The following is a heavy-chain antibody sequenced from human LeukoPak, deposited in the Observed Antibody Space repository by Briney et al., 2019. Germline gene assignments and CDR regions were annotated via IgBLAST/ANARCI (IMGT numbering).Heavy chain of an antibody. Sequence: ASVKVSCKASGYTFTSYYMHWVRQAPGQGLEWMGIINPSGGSASYAQKFQGRVTMTRDTSTSTVYMELSSLRSEDTAVYYCARDKLAVGGYYYGMDVWGQGTTVTVSS. CDR1: GYTFTSYY. J-gene: IGHJ6*02. CDR2: INPSGGSA. V-gene: IGHV1-46*01. D-gene: IGHD3-10*01. CDR3: ARDKLAVGGYYYGMDV.